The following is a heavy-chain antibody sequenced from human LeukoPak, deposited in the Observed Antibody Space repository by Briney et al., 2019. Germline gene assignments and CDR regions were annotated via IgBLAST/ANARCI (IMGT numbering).Heavy chain of an antibody. CDR2: ISSSSSTI. V-gene: IGHV3-48*01. Sequence: GGSLRLSCAASGFTFSSYSMNWVRQAPGKGLEWVSYISSSSSTIYYADSVKGRFTISRDTAKTSLYLQMNSLRAEDTAVYYCAKDRGRVQYYYYYYMDVWGKGTTVTVSS. CDR1: GFTFSSYS. D-gene: IGHD4/OR15-4a*01. CDR3: AKDRGRVQYYYYYYMDV. J-gene: IGHJ6*03.